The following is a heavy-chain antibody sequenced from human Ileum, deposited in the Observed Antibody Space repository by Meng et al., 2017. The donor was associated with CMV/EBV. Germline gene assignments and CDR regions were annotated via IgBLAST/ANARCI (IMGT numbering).Heavy chain of an antibody. J-gene: IGHJ3*02. CDR3: ARDHVNVALGHAFDT. V-gene: IGHV4-59*01. CDR2: IYYSGST. CDR1: GGSISSYY. D-gene: IGHD5-12*01. Sequence: SETLSLTCTVSGGSISSYYWSWIRQPPGKGLEWIGYIYYSGSTNYNPSLKSRVTISVDTSKNQFSLKLSSVTAADTAVYYCARDHVNVALGHAFDTWGQGALVTFSS.